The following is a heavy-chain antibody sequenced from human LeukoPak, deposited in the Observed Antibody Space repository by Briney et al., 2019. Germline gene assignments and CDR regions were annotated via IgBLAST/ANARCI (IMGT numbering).Heavy chain of an antibody. D-gene: IGHD3-9*01. Sequence: PSETLSPTCTVSGGSISSYYWSWIRQPPGKGLEWIGYIYYSGSTNYNPSLKSRVTISVDTSKNQFSLKLSSVTAADTAVYYCAGSLLTGAKTRYYGMDVWGQGTTVTVPS. CDR3: AGSLLTGAKTRYYGMDV. CDR1: GGSISSYY. CDR2: IYYSGST. V-gene: IGHV4-59*08. J-gene: IGHJ6*02.